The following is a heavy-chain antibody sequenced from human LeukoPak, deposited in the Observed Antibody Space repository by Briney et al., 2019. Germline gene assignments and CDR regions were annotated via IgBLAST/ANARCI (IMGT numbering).Heavy chain of an antibody. J-gene: IGHJ6*04. V-gene: IGHV3-21*01. CDR1: GFTFTNYA. Sequence: GGSLRLSCAASGFTFTNYAMSWVRQAPGKGLEWVSSISSSSSYIYYADSVRGRFTISRDNAKNSLYLQMNSLRAEDTAVYYCAELGITMIGGVWGKGTTVTISS. CDR2: ISSSSSYI. D-gene: IGHD3-10*02. CDR3: AELGITMIGGV.